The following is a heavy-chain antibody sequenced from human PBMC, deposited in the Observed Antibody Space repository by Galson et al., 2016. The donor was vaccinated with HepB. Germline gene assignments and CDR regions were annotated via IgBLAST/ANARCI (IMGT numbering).Heavy chain of an antibody. CDR2: IYWDADK. D-gene: IGHD1-14*01. Sequence: PALVKPTQTLTLPCPFSGFPLSTSGVAVGWIRQPPGKALEWLALIYWDADKRHSPALRTRPTITKDTLKNQVVRTMTNMDPVDTATYYCAHRRGAELDFDYWGQGTLVTVSS. V-gene: IGHV2-5*02. CDR3: AHRRGAELDFDY. CDR1: GFPLSTSGVA. J-gene: IGHJ4*02.